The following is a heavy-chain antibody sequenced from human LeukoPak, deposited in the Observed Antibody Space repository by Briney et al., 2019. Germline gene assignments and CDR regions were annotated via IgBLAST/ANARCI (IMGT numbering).Heavy chain of an antibody. CDR3: TRGVNSQGTAMVLFDS. CDR1: GYTFTSHP. J-gene: IGHJ4*02. D-gene: IGHD5-18*01. V-gene: IGHV1-8*01. Sequence: ASVKVSCKASGYTFTSHPINWARQAPGQGLEWMGWMNPNSGNTGYAQKFQGRVTMTRDTSISTAFMELNSLTSEDTAVYYCTRGVNSQGTAMVLFDSWGQGSLVTVSA. CDR2: MNPNSGNT.